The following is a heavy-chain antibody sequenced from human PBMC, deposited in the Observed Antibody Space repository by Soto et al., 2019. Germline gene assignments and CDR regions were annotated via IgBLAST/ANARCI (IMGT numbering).Heavy chain of an antibody. CDR1: GFTFSNYA. CDR3: ARDRVYYYDNSGYYNFDY. V-gene: IGHV3-30-3*01. D-gene: IGHD3-22*01. Sequence: SGGGVVQPGRSLRVSCAASGFTFSNYAMHWVRQAPGKGLEWVAVVSYDGSKQFYADSVEGRFTISRDSSKSTLYLHMDNLRDEDTAVYYCARDRVYYYDNSGYYNFDYWGQGTLVTVSS. J-gene: IGHJ4*02. CDR2: VSYDGSKQ.